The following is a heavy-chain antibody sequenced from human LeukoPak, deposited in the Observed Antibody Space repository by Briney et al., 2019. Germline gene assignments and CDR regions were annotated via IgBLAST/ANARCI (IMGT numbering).Heavy chain of an antibody. J-gene: IGHJ4*02. CDR2: IIPIFGTA. CDR1: GGTFSSYA. D-gene: IGHD5-18*01. Sequence: SVKVSCMASGGTFSSYAISWVRQAPGQGLEWMGGIIPIFGTANYAQKFQGRVTITTDESTSTAYMELSSLRSEDTAVYYCARGYSYGSKYLDYWGQGTLVTVSS. CDR3: ARGYSYGSKYLDY. V-gene: IGHV1-69*05.